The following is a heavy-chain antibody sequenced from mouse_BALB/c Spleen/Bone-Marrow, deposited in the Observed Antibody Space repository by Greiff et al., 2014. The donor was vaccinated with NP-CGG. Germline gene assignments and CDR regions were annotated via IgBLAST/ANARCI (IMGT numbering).Heavy chain of an antibody. CDR3: ARGARSAMDY. CDR1: GYAFSTYW. J-gene: IGHJ4*01. V-gene: IGHV1-80*01. CDR2: IYPGDGDT. Sequence: VQLHQSGAELVRPESSVKISCKASGYAFSTYWMIWVKQRPGQGLEWIGQIYPGDGDTNYNGKFKGKATLTADKSSSTAYMQLSSLTSEDSAVYFCARGARSAMDYRGQGTSVTVSS.